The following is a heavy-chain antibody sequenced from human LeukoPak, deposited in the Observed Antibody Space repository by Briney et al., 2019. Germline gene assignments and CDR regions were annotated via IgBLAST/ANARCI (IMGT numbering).Heavy chain of an antibody. CDR2: IRSKDNSYAT. CDR3: RAVAGPSGY. CDR1: GFTFSGSA. V-gene: IGHV3-73*01. J-gene: IGHJ4*02. Sequence: GGSLRLSCAASGFTFSGSAMHWVRQASGKGLEWVGRIRSKDNSYATVYGASVEGRFTISRDDSKNTAYLQMNSLKNEDTAVYYCRAVAGPSGYWGQGTLVTVSS. D-gene: IGHD6-13*01.